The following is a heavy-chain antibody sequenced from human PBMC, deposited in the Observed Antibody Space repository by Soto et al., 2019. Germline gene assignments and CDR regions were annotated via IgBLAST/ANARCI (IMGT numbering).Heavy chain of an antibody. D-gene: IGHD3-3*01. CDR2: INHSGST. Sequence: SETLSLTCAVYGGSFSGYYWSWIRQPPGKGLEWIGEINHSGSTNYNPSLKSRVTISVDTSKNQFSLKLSSVTAADTAVYYCARGPRRNGFWSGPYYFDYWGQGTLVTVSS. J-gene: IGHJ4*02. V-gene: IGHV4-34*01. CDR3: ARGPRRNGFWSGPYYFDY. CDR1: GGSFSGYY.